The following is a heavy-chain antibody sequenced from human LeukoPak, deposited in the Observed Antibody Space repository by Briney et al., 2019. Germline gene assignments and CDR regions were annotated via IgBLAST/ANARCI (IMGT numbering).Heavy chain of an antibody. J-gene: IGHJ4*02. CDR1: GLTFSSYA. CDR2: ISGSGGST. CDR3: AKEEGDIVVVPADL. D-gene: IGHD2-2*01. V-gene: IGHV3-23*01. Sequence: GGSLRLSCAASGLTFSSYAMSWVRQAPGKGLEWVSAISGSGGSTYYADSVKGRFTISRDNSKNTLYLQMDSLRAEDTAVYYCAKEEGDIVVVPADLWGQGTLVTVSS.